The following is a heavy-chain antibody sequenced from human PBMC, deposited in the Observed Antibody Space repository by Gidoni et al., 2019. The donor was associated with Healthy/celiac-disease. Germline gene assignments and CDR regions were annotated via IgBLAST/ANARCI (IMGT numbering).Heavy chain of an antibody. CDR3: AREGLAVADLYYYYYMDV. CDR2: INAGNGNT. Sequence: QVQLVQAGAEVKKPGASVKVSCKASGYTFTSYAMHWVRQDPGQRLEWMGWINAGNGNTKYSQKFQGRVTITMDTSASTAYMELSSLRSEDTAVYYCAREGLAVADLYYYYYMDVWGKGTTVTVSS. J-gene: IGHJ6*03. D-gene: IGHD6-19*01. CDR1: GYTFTSYA. V-gene: IGHV1-3*01.